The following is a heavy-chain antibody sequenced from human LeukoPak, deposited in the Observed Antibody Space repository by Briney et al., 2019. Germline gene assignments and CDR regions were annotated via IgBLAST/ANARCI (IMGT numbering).Heavy chain of an antibody. J-gene: IGHJ4*02. V-gene: IGHV3-74*01. Sequence: GGSLRLSCAASGFTFSSYWMHWVRQAPGKGLVWVSRINSDGSSTSYADSVKGRFTISRDNAKNTLYPQMNSLRAEDTAVYYCARSEYSGYSPLDYWGQGTLVTVSS. CDR2: INSDGSST. D-gene: IGHD5-12*01. CDR3: ARSEYSGYSPLDY. CDR1: GFTFSSYW.